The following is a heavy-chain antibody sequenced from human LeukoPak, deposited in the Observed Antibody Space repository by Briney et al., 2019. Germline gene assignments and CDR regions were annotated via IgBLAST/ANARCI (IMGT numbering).Heavy chain of an antibody. J-gene: IGHJ3*02. CDR3: AREVESQYYGPGAFDI. V-gene: IGHV4-31*03. D-gene: IGHD4-17*01. CDR1: GGSLCRGGYY. Sequence: SETLSLTRTVSGGSLCRGGYYWRSIRQHPGKGLEWFVYILSCVSTFYNPSLKSRVTISVDTSKNQFSLKLSSVTAADTAVYYCAREVESQYYGPGAFDIWGQGTMVTVSS. CDR2: ILSCVST.